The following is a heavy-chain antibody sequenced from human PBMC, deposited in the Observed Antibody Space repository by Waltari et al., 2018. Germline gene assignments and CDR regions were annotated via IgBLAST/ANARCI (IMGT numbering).Heavy chain of an antibody. Sequence: QVQLQESGPGLVKPSETLSLTCAVSGYSISSGYYWGWIRQPPGKGLEWIGSIYHSGSTYYNPSLKSRVTISVDTSKNQFSLKLSSVTAAGTAVYYCARTGYSSSWYYFDYWGQGTLVTVSS. D-gene: IGHD6-13*01. CDR2: IYHSGST. J-gene: IGHJ4*02. CDR1: GYSISSGYY. V-gene: IGHV4-38-2*01. CDR3: ARTGYSSSWYYFDY.